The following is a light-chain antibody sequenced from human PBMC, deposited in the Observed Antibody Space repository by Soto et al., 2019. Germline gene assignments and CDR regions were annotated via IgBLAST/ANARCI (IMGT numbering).Light chain of an antibody. J-gene: IGKJ5*01. CDR1: QGISNY. V-gene: IGKV1-27*01. CDR3: QRYNSAPFT. Sequence: DIQMTQSPCSLSASVGDRVTITCRASQGISNYLAWYQQKPGKVPKLLIYAAPNLQSGVPSRFSGSGSGTDFTLTISSLQPEDVATYYCQRYNSAPFTCGQGTRLEI. CDR2: AAP.